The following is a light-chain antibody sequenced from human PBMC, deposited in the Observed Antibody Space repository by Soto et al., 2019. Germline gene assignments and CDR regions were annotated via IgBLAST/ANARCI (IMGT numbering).Light chain of an antibody. CDR2: DAS. CDR3: PHRSDWPRRLT. V-gene: IGKV3-11*01. CDR1: RSVSSY. J-gene: IGKJ4*01. Sequence: EIVLTQSPATLSLSPGERATLSCGASRSVSSYLAWYQQKPGQAPRLLIYDASYRATGIPARFSGSGSGTDFNLTISSLEPEDFAVSYCPHRSDWPRRLTFGGGTKVEIK.